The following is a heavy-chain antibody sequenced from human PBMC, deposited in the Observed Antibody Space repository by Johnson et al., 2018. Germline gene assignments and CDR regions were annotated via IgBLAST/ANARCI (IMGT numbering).Heavy chain of an antibody. D-gene: IGHD4-23*01. V-gene: IGHV3-30-3*01. J-gene: IGHJ6*03. CDR1: GFTFSSYA. CDR3: AREGYHAYGGYYMDV. CDR2: ISYDGSNK. Sequence: QVQLVQSGGGVVQPGRSLRLSCAASGFTFSSYAMHWVRQAPGKGLEWVAVISYDGSNKYYADSVKGRFTISRDNSKNTLYLQMNSLRAEDTAVYYCAREGYHAYGGYYMDVWGKGTTVTVSS.